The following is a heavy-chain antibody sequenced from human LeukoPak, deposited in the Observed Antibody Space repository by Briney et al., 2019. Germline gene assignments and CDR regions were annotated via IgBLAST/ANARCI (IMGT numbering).Heavy chain of an antibody. CDR2: ISYDGSNK. CDR3: ARDGTRGGYYYYYMDV. CDR1: GFTFSSYA. D-gene: IGHD3-10*01. V-gene: IGHV3-30-3*01. Sequence: GGSLRLSCAASGFTFSSYAMHWVRQAPGKGLEWVAVISYDGSNKYYADSVKGRFTISRDNSKNSLYLQMNSLRAEDTALYHCARDGTRGGYYYYYMDVWGKGTTVTVSS. J-gene: IGHJ6*03.